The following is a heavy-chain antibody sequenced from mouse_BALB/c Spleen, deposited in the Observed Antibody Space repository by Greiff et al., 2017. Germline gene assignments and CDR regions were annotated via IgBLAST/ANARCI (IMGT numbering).Heavy chain of an antibody. J-gene: IGHJ2*01. V-gene: IGHV1S81*02. CDR1: GYTFTSYY. Sequence: QVQLKQPGAELVKPGASVKLSCKASGYTFTSYYMYWVKQRPGQGLEWIGGINPGNGGTNFNEKFKSKATLTVDKSSSTAYMQLSSLTSEDSAVYYCTRSYYYGSSYFDYWGQGTTLTVSS. D-gene: IGHD1-1*01. CDR3: TRSYYYGSSYFDY. CDR2: INPGNGGT.